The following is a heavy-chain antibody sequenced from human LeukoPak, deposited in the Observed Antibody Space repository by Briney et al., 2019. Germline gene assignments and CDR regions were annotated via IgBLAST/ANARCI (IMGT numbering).Heavy chain of an antibody. CDR2: ISVGHST. CDR3: AKGTQFGSTHWFDP. CDR1: GFTFSNYA. Sequence: GGSLRLSCVASGFTFSNYAMSWVRQAPGKGLDWVSTISVGHSTNYADSVKGRFTISRDNSKNTLYLQMNSLRAEDTAVYYCAKGTQFGSTHWFDPWGQGTLVTVSS. J-gene: IGHJ5*02. D-gene: IGHD3-16*01. V-gene: IGHV3-23*01.